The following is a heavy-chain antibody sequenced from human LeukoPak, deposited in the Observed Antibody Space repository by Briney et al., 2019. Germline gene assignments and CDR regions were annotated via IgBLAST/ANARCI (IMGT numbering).Heavy chain of an antibody. V-gene: IGHV3-66*01. Sequence: PGGSLRLSCTASGFTFGDYAMSWFRQAPGKGLEWVSVIYSGGSTYYADSVKGRFTISGDNSKNTLYLQMNSLRAEDTAVYYCARDFEAPYSSGWYVDYWGQGTLVTVSS. CDR2: IYSGGST. CDR3: ARDFEAPYSSGWYVDY. CDR1: GFTFGDYA. J-gene: IGHJ4*02. D-gene: IGHD6-19*01.